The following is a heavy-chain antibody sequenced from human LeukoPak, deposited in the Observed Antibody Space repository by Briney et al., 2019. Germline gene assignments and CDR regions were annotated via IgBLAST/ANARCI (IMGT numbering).Heavy chain of an antibody. CDR1: GGSFSSGSYY. CDR2: IYYSRST. J-gene: IGHJ4*02. D-gene: IGHD2-15*01. CDR3: ARYCSGGSCYSAPLFDY. Sequence: SETLSLTCTVSGGSFSSGSYYWSWFRQPPGKGLEWIGYIYYSRSTYYNPSLKSRVTISVDTSKNQFSLKLSSVTAADTAVYYCARYCSGGSCYSAPLFDYWGQGTLVTVSS. V-gene: IGHV4-30-4*01.